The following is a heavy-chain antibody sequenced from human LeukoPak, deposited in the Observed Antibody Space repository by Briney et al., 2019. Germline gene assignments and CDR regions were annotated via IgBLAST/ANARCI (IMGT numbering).Heavy chain of an antibody. J-gene: IGHJ4*02. Sequence: PSETLSLTCTVSRGSIIGYYWTWIRQPPGQGLQWIGYMYYSGTTKYNPSPKSRVTTSMDTSKNQFSLKVNSVTAADTAVYYCARVGFWSGSYTGYFDYWGQGALVTVSS. CDR2: MYYSGTT. V-gene: IGHV4-59*12. D-gene: IGHD3-3*01. CDR3: ARVGFWSGSYTGYFDY. CDR1: RGSIIGYY.